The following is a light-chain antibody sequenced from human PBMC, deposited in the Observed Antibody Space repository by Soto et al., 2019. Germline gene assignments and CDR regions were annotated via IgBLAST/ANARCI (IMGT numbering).Light chain of an antibody. CDR2: GAS. CDR3: QQYGSSGT. V-gene: IGKV3-15*01. CDR1: QRISSN. Sequence: EIVMTQSPATLSVSPGEGATPYGKASQRISSNLAWYQQKPGQPPRLLIYGASTRATGISARFSGSGSGTEFTLTIGRLEPEDFAVYYCQQYGSSGTFGQGTKVDIK. J-gene: IGKJ1*01.